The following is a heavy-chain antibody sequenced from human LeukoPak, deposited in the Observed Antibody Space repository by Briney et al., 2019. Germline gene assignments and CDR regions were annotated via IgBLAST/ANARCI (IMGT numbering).Heavy chain of an antibody. CDR2: ISTSSSYI. J-gene: IGHJ4*02. Sequence: GGSLRLSCAASGFTFSSYSMNWVRQAPGRGLEWVSSISTSSSYIYYADSVKGRFTISRDNAKKSLYLQMDSLRAEDTAVYYCARERYNYGPGEVDYWGQGTLVTVSS. V-gene: IGHV3-21*01. CDR1: GFTFSSYS. D-gene: IGHD3-10*01. CDR3: ARERYNYGPGEVDY.